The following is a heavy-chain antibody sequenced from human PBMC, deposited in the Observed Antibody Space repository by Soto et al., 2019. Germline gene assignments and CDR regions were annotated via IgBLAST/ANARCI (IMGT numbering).Heavy chain of an antibody. CDR3: ARGLTSVSNPYHFDY. V-gene: IGHV5-51*01. CDR2: MYPGDSDT. J-gene: IGHJ4*02. CDR1: GYSFTNFW. D-gene: IGHD3-3*02. Sequence: ESLKISCKASGYSFTNFWIGWVRQMPGKGLEWMGIMYPGDSDTRYSPSFQGQVTISVDWSITTAYLQWSSLQASDTAVYYCARGLTSVSNPYHFDYWGQGTLVTVSS.